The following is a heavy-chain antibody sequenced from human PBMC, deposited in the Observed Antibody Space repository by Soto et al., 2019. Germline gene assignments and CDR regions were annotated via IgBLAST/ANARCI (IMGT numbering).Heavy chain of an antibody. Sequence: PGESLKISCKGSGYSFTSYWIGWVRQMPGKGLEWMGIIYPGDSDIRYSPSFQGQVTISADKSISTAYLQWSSLKASDTAMYYCARAYYYDSSGPQDDSGQGTRVTVSS. CDR3: ARAYYYDSSGPQDD. CDR1: GYSFTSYW. CDR2: IYPGDSDI. J-gene: IGHJ4*02. D-gene: IGHD3-22*01. V-gene: IGHV5-51*01.